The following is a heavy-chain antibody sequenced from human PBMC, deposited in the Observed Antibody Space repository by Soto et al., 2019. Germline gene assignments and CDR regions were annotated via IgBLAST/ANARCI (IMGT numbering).Heavy chain of an antibody. CDR1: GYTFTSYD. J-gene: IGHJ3*02. CDR3: ARINPGRSNAFDI. CDR2: MNPNSGNT. V-gene: IGHV1-8*01. Sequence: ASVKVSCKSSGYTFTSYDINWVRQATGQGLEWMGWMNPNSGNTGYAQKFQGGVTMTRNTSISTAYMELSSLRSEDTAVYYCARINPGRSNAFDIWGQGTMVTVSS. D-gene: IGHD3-3*01.